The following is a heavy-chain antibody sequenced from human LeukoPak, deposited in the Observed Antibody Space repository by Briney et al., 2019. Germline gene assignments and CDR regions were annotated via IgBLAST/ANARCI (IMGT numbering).Heavy chain of an antibody. D-gene: IGHD1-26*01. CDR3: AKDRRIVGAYYFDY. J-gene: IGHJ4*02. CDR1: GFTFSDYY. CDR2: ISSSGSTI. V-gene: IGHV3-11*01. Sequence: PGGSLRLSCAASGFTFSDYYMSWIRQAPGKGLEWVSYISSSGSTIYYADSVKGRFTISRDNAKNSLYLQMNSLRAEDTAVYYCAKDRRIVGAYYFDYWGQGTLVTVSS.